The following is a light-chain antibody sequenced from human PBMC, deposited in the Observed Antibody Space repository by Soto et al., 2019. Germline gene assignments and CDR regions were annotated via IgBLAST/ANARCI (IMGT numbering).Light chain of an antibody. J-gene: IGLJ2*01. CDR2: DVS. Sequence: QSALTQPASVSGSPGQSITISCTETNSDVGGGYTYVAWYQQHPGKAPKLMIYDVSNRPSGVSNRFSGSKSGTTASLTISGLQAEDEADYSCTSYITTNPLVVFGGGTKVTVL. CDR3: TSYITTNPLVV. CDR1: NSDVGGGYTY. V-gene: IGLV2-14*01.